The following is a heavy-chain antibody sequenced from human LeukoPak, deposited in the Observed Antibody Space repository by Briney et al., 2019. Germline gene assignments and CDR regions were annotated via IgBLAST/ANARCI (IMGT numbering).Heavy chain of an antibody. J-gene: IGHJ4*02. CDR2: ISSSGSTI. Sequence: PSETLSLTCTVSGGSISSSRYYWGWIRQAPGKGLEWVSYISSSGSTIYYADSVKGRFTISRDNAKNSLYLQMNSLRAEDTAVYYCARDFYSGSLFDYWGQGTLVTVSS. D-gene: IGHD1-26*01. CDR1: GGSISSSRYY. CDR3: ARDFYSGSLFDY. V-gene: IGHV3-11*01.